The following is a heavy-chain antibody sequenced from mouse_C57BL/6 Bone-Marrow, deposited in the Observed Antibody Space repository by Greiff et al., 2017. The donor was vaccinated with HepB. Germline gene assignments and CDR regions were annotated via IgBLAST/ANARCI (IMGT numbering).Heavy chain of an antibody. J-gene: IGHJ4*01. CDR1: GYTFTSYW. D-gene: IGHD2-2*01. V-gene: IGHV1-53*01. CDR3: AGWGGYYYAMDY. Sequence: QVQLQQPGTELVKPGASVKLSCKASGYTFTSYWMHWVKQRPGQGLEWIGNINPSNGGTNYNEKFKSKATLTVDKSSSTAYMQLSSLTSEDSAVYSSAGWGGYYYAMDYWGQGTSVTVSS. CDR2: INPSNGGT.